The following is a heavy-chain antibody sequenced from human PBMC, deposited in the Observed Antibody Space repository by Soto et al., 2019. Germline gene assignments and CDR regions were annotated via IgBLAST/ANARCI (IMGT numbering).Heavy chain of an antibody. CDR3: AKDRYGSGSYYNNWFDP. Sequence: EVQLVESGGGLVQPGRSLRLSCAASGFTFDDYAMHWVRQAPGKGLEWVSGISWNSGSIGYADSVKGRFTISRDNAKNSLYLQMNSLRAGDTALYYCAKDRYGSGSYYNNWFDPWGQGTLVTVSS. V-gene: IGHV3-9*01. CDR1: GFTFDDYA. CDR2: ISWNSGSI. J-gene: IGHJ5*02. D-gene: IGHD3-10*01.